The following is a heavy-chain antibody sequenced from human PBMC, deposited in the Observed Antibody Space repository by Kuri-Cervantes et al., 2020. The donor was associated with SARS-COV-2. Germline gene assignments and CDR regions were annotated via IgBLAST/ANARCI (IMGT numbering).Heavy chain of an antibody. D-gene: IGHD2-15*01. J-gene: IGHJ5*02. V-gene: IGHV4-4*02. Sequence: GSLRLSCAVSGGSISSSNWWSWVRQPPGKGLEWIGEIYYSGSTNYNPSLKSRVTISVDTSKNQFSLKLSSVTAADTAVYYCAGTRDIVVVVAANNWFDPWGQGNLVTCSS. CDR2: IYYSGST. CDR1: GGSISSSNW. CDR3: AGTRDIVVVVAANNWFDP.